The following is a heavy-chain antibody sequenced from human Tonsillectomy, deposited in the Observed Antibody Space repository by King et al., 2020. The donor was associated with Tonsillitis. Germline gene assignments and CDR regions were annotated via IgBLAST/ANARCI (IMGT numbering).Heavy chain of an antibody. V-gene: IGHV4-59*01. Sequence: VQLQESGPGLVKPSETLSLTCTVSGGSISSYYWSWIRQPPGKGLEWIGYIYYRGSSIYNPSLKSRVTISVDTSKNQFSLKLSSVTAADTAVYYCARGGTVADYYYYMDVWGKGTTVTVSS. D-gene: IGHD6-19*01. CDR3: ARGGTVADYYYYMDV. J-gene: IGHJ6*03. CDR2: IYYRGSS. CDR1: GGSISSYY.